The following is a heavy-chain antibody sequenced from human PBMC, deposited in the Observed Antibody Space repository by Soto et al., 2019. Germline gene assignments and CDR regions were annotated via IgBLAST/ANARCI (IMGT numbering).Heavy chain of an antibody. CDR2: ISGSGGST. D-gene: IGHD3-22*01. J-gene: IGHJ3*02. V-gene: IGHV3-23*01. CDR3: AKDYGYYDSSGYYSGGVDAFDI. CDR1: GFTFSSYA. Sequence: GGSLRLSCAASGFTFSSYAMSWVRQAPGKGLEWVSAISGSGGSTYYADSVKGRFTISRDNSKNTLYLQMNSLRAEDTAVYYCAKDYGYYDSSGYYSGGVDAFDIWGQGTMVTVSS.